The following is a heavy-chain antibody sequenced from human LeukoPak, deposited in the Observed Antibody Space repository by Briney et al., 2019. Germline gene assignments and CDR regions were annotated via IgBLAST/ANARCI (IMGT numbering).Heavy chain of an antibody. J-gene: IGHJ4*02. V-gene: IGHV3-30*03. Sequence: PGGSLRLSCAASGFTFSSYGMHWVRQAPGKGLEWVAVISYDGSNKYYADSVKGRFTISRDNAKKTLYLEMNSLRVEDTAVYYCAADLDFRFHHWGQGTLLTVSS. CDR1: GFTFSSYG. D-gene: IGHD3-3*01. CDR2: ISYDGSNK. CDR3: AADLDFRFHH.